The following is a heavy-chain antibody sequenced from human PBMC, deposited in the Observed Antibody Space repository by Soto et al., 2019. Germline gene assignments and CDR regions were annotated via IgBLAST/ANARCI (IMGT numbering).Heavy chain of an antibody. CDR1: GFTFSSFG. Sequence: QVQLVESGGGVVQPVRSLRLSCAASGFTFSSFGMHWVRQAPGKGLEWVALISYDGSSDYYVDSVKGRFTISRDKSKNTLYLQMNSLRPEDTAVYYCAKDRGWSSADLEYWGQGTLVTVSS. J-gene: IGHJ4*02. CDR3: AKDRGWSSADLEY. D-gene: IGHD6-19*01. V-gene: IGHV3-30*18. CDR2: ISYDGSSD.